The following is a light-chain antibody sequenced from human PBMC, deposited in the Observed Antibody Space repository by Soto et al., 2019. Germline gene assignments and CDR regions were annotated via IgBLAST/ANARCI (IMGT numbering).Light chain of an antibody. CDR3: CAYVSSNTLL. V-gene: IGLV2-23*01. Sequence: QSALTQPASVSGSPGQSITISCTGTSSDVGGYDLVSWYQQHPGKAPKLIIYEGSKRPSGISSRFSGSKSGNTASLIISGLQGDDEGDYYCCAYVSSNTLLFGGGTKVTVL. CDR1: SSDVGGYDL. CDR2: EGS. J-gene: IGLJ3*02.